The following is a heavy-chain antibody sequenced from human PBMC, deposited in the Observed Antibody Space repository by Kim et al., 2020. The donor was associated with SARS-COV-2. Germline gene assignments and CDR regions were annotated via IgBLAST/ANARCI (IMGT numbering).Heavy chain of an antibody. Sequence: ASVKVSCKASGYTFTNNAISWVRQAPGQGLEWMGWINTDTGNPTYAQAFTRRFVFSVDTSVTTAYLQISSLEAEDTALYYCARDIWGTYRYTDYWGQGTL. CDR3: ARDIWGTYRYTDY. D-gene: IGHD3-16*02. CDR2: INTDTGNP. J-gene: IGHJ4*02. V-gene: IGHV7-4-1*02. CDR1: GYTFTNNA.